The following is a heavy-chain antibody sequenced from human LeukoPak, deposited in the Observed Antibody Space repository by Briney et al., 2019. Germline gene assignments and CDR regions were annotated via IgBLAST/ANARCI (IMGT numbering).Heavy chain of an antibody. Sequence: GGSLRLSCAASGFTFSNYAMHWVRQAPGKGLEWVAVIWYDGSNKYYADSVKGRFTISRDNPKNTLYLQMNSLRAEDTAVYYCARDLADSSDSYGVFDYWGQGTLVTVSS. CDR3: ARDLADSSDSYGVFDY. D-gene: IGHD3-22*01. CDR2: IWYDGSNK. CDR1: GFTFSNYA. V-gene: IGHV3-33*01. J-gene: IGHJ4*02.